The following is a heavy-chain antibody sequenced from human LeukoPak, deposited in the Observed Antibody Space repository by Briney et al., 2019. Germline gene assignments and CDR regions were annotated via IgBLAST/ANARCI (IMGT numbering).Heavy chain of an antibody. Sequence: GASVKVSCKASGYTFTGYYMHWGRQAPGQGLEWMGRINPNSGGTNYAQKFQGRVTMTRDTSISTAYRELSRLRSGDTAVYYCARVRSRGRYFDWLLGDYWGQGTLVTVSS. CDR3: ARVRSRGRYFDWLLGDY. CDR2: INPNSGGT. CDR1: GYTFTGYY. D-gene: IGHD3-9*01. V-gene: IGHV1-2*06. J-gene: IGHJ4*02.